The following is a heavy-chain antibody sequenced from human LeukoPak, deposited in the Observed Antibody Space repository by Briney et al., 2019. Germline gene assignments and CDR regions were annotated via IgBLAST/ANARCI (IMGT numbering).Heavy chain of an antibody. J-gene: IGHJ3*02. CDR3: ARGTIIRGFDI. CDR2: INPNSGGT. Sequence: GASVKVSCKASGYTFTDSYMHWVRQAPGQGLEWMGWINPNSGGTNYAEKFQGRVTMTRDTSISTAYMDLSRLISDDTAVYYCARGTIIRGFDIWGQGTMVTVSS. V-gene: IGHV1-2*02. CDR1: GYTFTDSY. D-gene: IGHD5-24*01.